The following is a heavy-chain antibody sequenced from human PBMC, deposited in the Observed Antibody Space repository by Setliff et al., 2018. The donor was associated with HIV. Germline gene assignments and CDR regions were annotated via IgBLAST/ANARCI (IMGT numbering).Heavy chain of an antibody. D-gene: IGHD6-19*01. CDR2: INTNTGNP. Sequence: ASVKVSCKASGYTFTSYAMNWVRQAPGQGLEWMGWINTNTGNPTYAQGFTGRFVFSLDTSVSTAYLQISSLKAEDTAVYYRARDNEWLVVREGAFDIWGQGTMVTVSS. J-gene: IGHJ3*02. V-gene: IGHV7-4-1*02. CDR3: ARDNEWLVVREGAFDI. CDR1: GYTFTSYA.